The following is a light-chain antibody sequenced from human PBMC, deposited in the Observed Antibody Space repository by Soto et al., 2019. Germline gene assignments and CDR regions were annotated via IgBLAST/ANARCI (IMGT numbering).Light chain of an antibody. Sequence: EIVLTQSPGTLSLSPGERATLSCRASQSFASYYLAWYQQKPGQAPRLLIYGASNRATGIADRFSGSESGTDFTLTISRLEPEDFAVYYCQPNGISPPNFGQGTKVEIK. CDR1: QSFASYY. CDR2: GAS. CDR3: QPNGISPPN. J-gene: IGKJ2*01. V-gene: IGKV3-20*01.